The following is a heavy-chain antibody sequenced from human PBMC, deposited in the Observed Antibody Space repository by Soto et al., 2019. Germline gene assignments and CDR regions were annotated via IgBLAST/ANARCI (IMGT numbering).Heavy chain of an antibody. D-gene: IGHD2-2*03. CDR3: ARHPGYPAPGNNWFDP. V-gene: IGHV1-69*13. Sequence: SVKASCKASGGTFSSYAISWVRQAPGQGLEWMGGIIPIFGTANYAQKFQGRVTITADESTSTAYMELSSLRSEDTAVYYCARHPGYPAPGNNWFDPWGQGTLVTVSS. J-gene: IGHJ5*02. CDR2: IIPIFGTA. CDR1: GGTFSSYA.